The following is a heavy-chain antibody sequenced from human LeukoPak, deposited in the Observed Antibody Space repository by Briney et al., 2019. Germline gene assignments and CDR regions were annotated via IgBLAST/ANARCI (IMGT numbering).Heavy chain of an antibody. V-gene: IGHV4-61*01. CDR2: IYYSGST. D-gene: IGHD6-6*01. J-gene: IGHJ4*02. CDR1: GGSVSSGSYY. CDR3: ARSFITAARRAFDY. Sequence: SETLSLTCTVSGGSVSSGSYYWSWIRQPPGKGLEWIGYIYYSGSTNYNPSLKSRVTISVDTSKNQFSLKLSSVTAADTAVYYCARSFITAARRAFDYWGQGTLVTVSS.